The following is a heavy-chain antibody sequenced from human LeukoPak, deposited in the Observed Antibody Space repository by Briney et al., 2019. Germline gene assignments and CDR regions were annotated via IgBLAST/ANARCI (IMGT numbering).Heavy chain of an antibody. CDR2: ISYDGTNK. J-gene: IGHJ4*02. CDR3: ARDRSLSSFGELFL. D-gene: IGHD3-10*01. V-gene: IGHV3-30*01. CDR1: GFTFRTYA. Sequence: GRSLRLSCAASGFTFRTYAVHWVRQAPGKGLEWVAVISYDGTNKYYADSVKGRFTISRDNSKTTLYLQMNTLRSEDTALYYCARDRSLSSFGELFLWGQGTLVTVSS.